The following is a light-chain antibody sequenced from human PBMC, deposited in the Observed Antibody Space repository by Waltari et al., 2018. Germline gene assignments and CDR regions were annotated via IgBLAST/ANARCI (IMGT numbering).Light chain of an antibody. CDR1: QRVSSY. V-gene: IGKV3-11*01. J-gene: IGKJ2*01. CDR2: DAS. CDR3: QQRSNWPRT. Sequence: EIVLTQSPATLSLSPGERATLPCRASQRVSSYLAWYQPKPGQAPRLLIYDASNRATGIPARFSGSGSGTDFTLTISSLEPEDFAVYYCQQRSNWPRTFGQGTKLEIK.